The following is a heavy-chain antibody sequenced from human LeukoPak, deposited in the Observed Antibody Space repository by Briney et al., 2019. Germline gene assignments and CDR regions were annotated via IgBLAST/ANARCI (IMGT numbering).Heavy chain of an antibody. J-gene: IGHJ4*02. CDR3: ARDYDFWSGRPGGSFDY. CDR2: IKQDGSEK. V-gene: IGHV3-7*03. CDR1: GFTFSSYW. D-gene: IGHD3-3*01. Sequence: GGPLRLSCAASGFTFSSYWMSWVRQAPGKGLEWVANIKQDGSEKYYVDSVKGRFTISRDNAKNSLYLQMNSLRAEDTAVYYCARDYDFWSGRPGGSFDYWGQGTLVTVSS.